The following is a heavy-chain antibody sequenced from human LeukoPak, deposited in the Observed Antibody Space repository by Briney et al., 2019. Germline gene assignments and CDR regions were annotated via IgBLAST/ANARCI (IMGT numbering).Heavy chain of an antibody. J-gene: IGHJ4*02. CDR2: ISYDGGNK. CDR1: GFTFSSYG. V-gene: IGHV3-30*18. CDR3: AKDPYYDYVWGSQSGVYFDY. D-gene: IGHD3-16*01. Sequence: PGESLRLSCAASGFTFSSYGMHWVRQAPGKGLEWVAVISYDGGNKYYADSVKGRFTISRDNSKNTLYLQMNSLRAEDTAVYYCAKDPYYDYVWGSQSGVYFDYWGQRTLVTVSS.